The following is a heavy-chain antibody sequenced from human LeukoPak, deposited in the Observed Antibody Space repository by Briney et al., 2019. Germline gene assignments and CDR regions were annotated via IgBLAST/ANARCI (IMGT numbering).Heavy chain of an antibody. D-gene: IGHD2-2*01. Sequence: SETVSLTCGVYGGSFSGYYWSWIRQSPGKGLETIGFIYHSGPADYSPSLKSRVTISVDTSKNQFSLKLYSVTSADTAVYYCARVVPAARGTNWFDPWGQGTLVAVSS. J-gene: IGHJ5*02. CDR1: GGSFSGYY. CDR3: ARVVPAARGTNWFDP. V-gene: IGHV4-59*01. CDR2: IYHSGPA.